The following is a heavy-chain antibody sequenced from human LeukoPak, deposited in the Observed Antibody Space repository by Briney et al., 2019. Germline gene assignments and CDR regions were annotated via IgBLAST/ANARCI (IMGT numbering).Heavy chain of an antibody. V-gene: IGHV3-48*03. CDR1: GFNLNNYE. D-gene: IGHD3-22*01. CDR3: VRGPHSSGYYGHYFDY. J-gene: IGHJ4*02. Sequence: GGSLRLSCAASGFNLNNYEINWVRQTPGKGLEWISYISGSGSTIYYAESVQGRFTISRDNAQNSLYLQMNSLRAEDTAIYYCVRGPHSSGYYGHYFDYWGLVTLVTVSS. CDR2: ISGSGSTI.